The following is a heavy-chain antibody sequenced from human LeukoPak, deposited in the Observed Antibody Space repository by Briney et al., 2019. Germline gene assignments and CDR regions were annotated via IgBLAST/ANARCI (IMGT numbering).Heavy chain of an antibody. V-gene: IGHV3-23*01. CDR1: GFTFSSYA. D-gene: IGHD6-13*01. Sequence: GGSLRLSCAASGFTFSSYAMSWVRQAPGKGLEWVSAISGSGGSTYYADSVKGRFTISRDNSKNTLYLQMNSLIAEDTAVYYCAKSSAAAGNGWFDPWGQGTLVTVSS. J-gene: IGHJ5*02. CDR2: ISGSGGST. CDR3: AKSSAAAGNGWFDP.